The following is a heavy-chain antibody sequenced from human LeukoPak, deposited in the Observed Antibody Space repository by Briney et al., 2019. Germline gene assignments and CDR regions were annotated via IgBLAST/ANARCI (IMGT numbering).Heavy chain of an antibody. Sequence: KPSETLSLTCTVSGGSISSYYWSWIRQPPGKGLEWIGYIYYSGSTNYNPSFKSRVTISVDTSKNQFSLKLSSVTAADTAVYYCARSAGITGTRAWFDPWGQGTLVTVSS. CDR3: ARSAGITGTRAWFDP. J-gene: IGHJ5*02. CDR1: GGSISSYY. CDR2: IYYSGST. V-gene: IGHV4-59*08. D-gene: IGHD1-20*01.